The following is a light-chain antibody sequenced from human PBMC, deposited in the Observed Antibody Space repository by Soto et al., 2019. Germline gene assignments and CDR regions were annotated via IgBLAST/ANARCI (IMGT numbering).Light chain of an antibody. CDR2: DAS. Sequence: DIQMTQSPSSLSASVGDRVTITCQASQDINSYLNWYQQKPGKAPKLLIYDASNLPTGVTSRFSGSGSGTDFTFTINSLQPEDMATYYCQQYDDLVFTFGGGTQVE. CDR1: QDINSY. J-gene: IGKJ4*01. V-gene: IGKV1-33*01. CDR3: QQYDDLVFT.